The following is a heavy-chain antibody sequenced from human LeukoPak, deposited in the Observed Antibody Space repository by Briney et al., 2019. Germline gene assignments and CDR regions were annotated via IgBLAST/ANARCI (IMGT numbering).Heavy chain of an antibody. V-gene: IGHV4-59*08. J-gene: IGHJ4*02. D-gene: IGHD3-10*01. CDR2: IYYSGST. CDR1: GGSISSYY. CDR3: ARHLDLMVRGVIGFDY. Sequence: SETLSLTCTVSGGSISSYYWSWIRQPPGKGLEWIGYIYYSGSTNYNPSLKSRVTISVDTSKSQFSLKLSSVTAADTAVYYCARHLDLMVRGVIGFDYWGQGTLVTVSS.